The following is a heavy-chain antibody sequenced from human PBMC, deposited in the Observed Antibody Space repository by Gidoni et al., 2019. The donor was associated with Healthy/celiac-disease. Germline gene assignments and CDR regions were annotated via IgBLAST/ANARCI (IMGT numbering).Heavy chain of an antibody. J-gene: IGHJ3*02. CDR3: ARDHGVVVKGDVDI. CDR2: IIPSIGTA. D-gene: IGHD3-22*01. Sequence: QVQLVQSGAEVKKPGSSVKVSCKASGGTFSSYAISWVRQAPGQGLEWMGGIIPSIGTANYAQKFQGRVTITADESTSTAYMELSSRRSEDTAVYYCARDHGVVVKGDVDIWGQGTMVTVSS. V-gene: IGHV1-69*01. CDR1: GGTFSSYA.